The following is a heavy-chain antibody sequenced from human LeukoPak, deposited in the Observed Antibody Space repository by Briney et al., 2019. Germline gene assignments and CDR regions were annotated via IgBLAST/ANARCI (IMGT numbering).Heavy chain of an antibody. J-gene: IGHJ4*02. CDR3: ASGDYDILTGYYRY. CDR2: ISYDGSNK. D-gene: IGHD3-9*01. CDR1: GFTFSSYA. V-gene: IGHV3-30*04. Sequence: GGSLRLSCAASGFTFSSYAMHWVRQAPGKGLEWVAVISYDGSNKYYADSVKCRFTISRDNSKNTLYLQMNRLRAEDTAVSYCASGDYDILTGYYRYWGQGTLVTVSS.